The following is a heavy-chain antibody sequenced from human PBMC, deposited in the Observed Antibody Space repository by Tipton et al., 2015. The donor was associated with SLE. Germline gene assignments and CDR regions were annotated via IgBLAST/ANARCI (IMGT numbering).Heavy chain of an antibody. CDR3: ATSDYIWGSYRYIDY. D-gene: IGHD3-16*02. CDR1: EFTFSSYT. V-gene: IGHV3-21*01. CDR2: ISPTGDYI. J-gene: IGHJ4*02. Sequence: GSLRLSCAASEFTFSSYTMNWVRQAPGKGLEWVSSISPTGDYIYYADSLKGRFTISRDSAKNSLYLQMNSPRAEDTAVYYCATSDYIWGSYRYIDYWGQGTLVTVSS.